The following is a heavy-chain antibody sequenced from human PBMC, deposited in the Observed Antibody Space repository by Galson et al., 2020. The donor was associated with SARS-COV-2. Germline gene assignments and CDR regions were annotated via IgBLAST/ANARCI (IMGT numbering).Heavy chain of an antibody. V-gene: IGHV2-70*01. CDR3: ARIPVVVAATIGSYYYYGMDV. CDR2: IDWDDDT. Sequence: SGPTLVKPTQTLTLTCTFSGFSLSTSGMCVSWIRQPPGKALEWLALIDWDDDTYYSTSLKTRLTISKDTSKNQVVLTMTNMDPVDTATYYCARIPVVVAATIGSYYYYGMDVWGQGTTVTVSS. CDR1: GFSLSTSGMC. J-gene: IGHJ6*02. D-gene: IGHD2-15*01.